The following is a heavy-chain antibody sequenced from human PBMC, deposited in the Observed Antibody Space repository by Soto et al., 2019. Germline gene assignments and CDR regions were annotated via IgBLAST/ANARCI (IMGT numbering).Heavy chain of an antibody. CDR2: INAGNGNT. Sequence: ASVKVSCKASGYTFTSYAMHWVRQAPGQRLEWMGWINAGNGNTKYSQKFQGRVTITRDTSASTAYMELSSLRSEDTAVYYCARWIVVVPAASPYFDYWGQGTLVTVSS. D-gene: IGHD2-2*01. CDR3: ARWIVVVPAASPYFDY. V-gene: IGHV1-3*01. CDR1: GYTFTSYA. J-gene: IGHJ4*02.